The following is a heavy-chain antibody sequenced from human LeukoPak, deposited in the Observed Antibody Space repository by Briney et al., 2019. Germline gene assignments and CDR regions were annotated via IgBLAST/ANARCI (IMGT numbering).Heavy chain of an antibody. CDR3: ARRLGRKFGERFFYYHYMDV. CDR2: IYYSGST. D-gene: IGHD3-10*01. V-gene: IGHV4-59*12. J-gene: IGHJ6*03. Sequence: SETLSLTCTVSGGSISTYYWSWIRQPPGKGLEWIGYIYYSGSTNYNPSLKSRVTISVDTSKNQFSLKLSSVTAADTAVYYCARRLGRKFGERFFYYHYMDVWGKGTTVTISS. CDR1: GGSISTYY.